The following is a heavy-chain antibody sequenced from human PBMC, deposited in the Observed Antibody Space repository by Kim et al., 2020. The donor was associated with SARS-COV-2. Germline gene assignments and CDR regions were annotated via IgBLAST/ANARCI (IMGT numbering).Heavy chain of an antibody. CDR1: GGSFSGYY. V-gene: IGHV4-34*01. Sequence: SETLSLTCAVYGGSFSGYYWSWIRQPPGKGLEWIGEINHSGSTNYNPSLKSRVTISVDTSKNQFSLKLSSVTAADTAVYYCARRNRQIAGFGAAGDYWGQGTLVTVSS. D-gene: IGHD3-10*01. J-gene: IGHJ4*02. CDR3: ARRNRQIAGFGAAGDY. CDR2: INHSGST.